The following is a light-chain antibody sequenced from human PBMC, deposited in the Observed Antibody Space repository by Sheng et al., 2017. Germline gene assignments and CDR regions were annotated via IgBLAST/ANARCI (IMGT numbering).Light chain of an antibody. J-gene: IGKJ1*01. Sequence: EIVLTQSPGTLSLSPGERATLSCRASQSVSSLAWYQHKPGQAPRLLIYRASNRATGIPDRFSGSGSGTDFTLTITRLEPEDFAVYYCQQYGSSPVTFGQGTKVEIK. V-gene: IGKV3-20*01. CDR1: QSVSS. CDR3: QQYGSSPVT. CDR2: RAS.